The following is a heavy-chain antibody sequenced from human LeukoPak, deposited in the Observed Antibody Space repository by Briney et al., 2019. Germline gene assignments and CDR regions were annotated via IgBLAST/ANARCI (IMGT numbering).Heavy chain of an antibody. Sequence: GGSLRLSCAASGFTFSRYGVHWVRQAPGKGLEWVASISFDESNKYIADSVKGRFTVSRDNSKNILYLQMNSLRAEDTAVYYCAKDQSSGYYKTFGYWGQGTLVTVSS. V-gene: IGHV3-30*18. CDR2: ISFDESNK. CDR1: GFTFSRYG. CDR3: AKDQSSGYYKTFGY. J-gene: IGHJ4*02. D-gene: IGHD3-22*01.